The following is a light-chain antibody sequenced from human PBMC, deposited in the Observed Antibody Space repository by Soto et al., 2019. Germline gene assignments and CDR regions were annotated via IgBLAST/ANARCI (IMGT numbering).Light chain of an antibody. J-gene: IGKJ1*01. CDR1: QIVSSN. CDR2: GAS. CDR3: QQYNNWPPEP. V-gene: IGKV3-15*01. Sequence: EIVMTQSPATLSVSPGERATLSCRASQIVSSNLAWYQQKPGQAPRLLIYGASTRATGIPARFSGSGSGTEFTLTISSLQSEDFAVYYCQQYNNWPPEPFGQGTKVEIK.